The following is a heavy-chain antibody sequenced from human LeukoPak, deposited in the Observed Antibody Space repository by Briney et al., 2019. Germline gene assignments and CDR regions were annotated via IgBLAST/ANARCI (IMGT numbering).Heavy chain of an antibody. Sequence: SETLSLTCVVYGGSFSGYYWSWIRQPPGKGLEWIGEINHSGSTNYNPSLKSRVTISVDTSKNQFSLKLSSVTAANTAVYYCARRFRGSWYSGVDYWGQGTLVTVSS. CDR2: INHSGST. D-gene: IGHD6-13*01. CDR1: GGSFSGYY. V-gene: IGHV4-34*01. J-gene: IGHJ4*02. CDR3: ARRFRGSWYSGVDY.